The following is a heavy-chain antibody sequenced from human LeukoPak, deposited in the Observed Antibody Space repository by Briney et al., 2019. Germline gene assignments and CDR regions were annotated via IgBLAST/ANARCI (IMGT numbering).Heavy chain of an antibody. V-gene: IGHV3-15*01. CDR2: IKSKTNGGTT. J-gene: IGHJ4*02. CDR3: TTDMLVGATFAY. D-gene: IGHD1-26*01. CDR1: GFSFNKAW. Sequence: GGSPRLSCAASGFSFNKAWMSWVRQAPGKGLEWVGRIKSKTNGGTTDYAAPVKGRFTISRDESINTLYLQMNSLKTEDTALYYCTTDMLVGATFAYWGQGTLVTVSS.